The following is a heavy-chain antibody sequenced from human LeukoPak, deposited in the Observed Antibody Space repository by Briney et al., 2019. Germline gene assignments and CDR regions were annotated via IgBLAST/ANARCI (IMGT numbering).Heavy chain of an antibody. CDR3: ARSYYDSSGYYSLGVLDI. CDR2: IYPGDSDT. V-gene: IGHV5-51*01. CDR1: GYSFTSYW. Sequence: GESLKISCKGSGYSFTSYWIGWVRQMPGKGLEWMGIIYPGDSDTRYSPSFQGQVTISADKSVSTAYLQWSSLKASDTAMYYCARSYYDSSGYYSLGVLDIWGQGTVVTVSS. J-gene: IGHJ3*02. D-gene: IGHD3-22*01.